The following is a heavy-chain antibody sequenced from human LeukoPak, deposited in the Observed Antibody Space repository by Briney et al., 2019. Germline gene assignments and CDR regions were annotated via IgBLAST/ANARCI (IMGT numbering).Heavy chain of an antibody. J-gene: IGHJ4*02. Sequence: GGSQRLSCSASGFTFSSYAMHWVRQAPGKGLEYVSAISSNGGSTYYADSVMGRFTISRDNSKNTLYLQMSSLRAEDTAVYCCVKSRGIAVAGTFDYWGQGTLVTVSS. D-gene: IGHD6-19*01. V-gene: IGHV3-64D*06. CDR3: VKSRGIAVAGTFDY. CDR1: GFTFSSYA. CDR2: ISSNGGST.